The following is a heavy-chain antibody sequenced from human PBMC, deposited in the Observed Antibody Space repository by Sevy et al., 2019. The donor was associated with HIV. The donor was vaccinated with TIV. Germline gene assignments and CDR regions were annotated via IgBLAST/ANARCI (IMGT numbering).Heavy chain of an antibody. V-gene: IGHV3-21*01. J-gene: IGHJ3*02. Sequence: GGSLRLSCAASGFTFSDYNMNWVRQAPGKGLEWVSSISSSNNYINYADSVKGRFTISRDNAKNSLYLQLNSLRVEDTAVYYCARPYGSGSWEAFDIWGQGTMVTVSS. CDR3: ARPYGSGSWEAFDI. CDR1: GFTFSDYN. D-gene: IGHD3-10*01. CDR2: ISSSNNYI.